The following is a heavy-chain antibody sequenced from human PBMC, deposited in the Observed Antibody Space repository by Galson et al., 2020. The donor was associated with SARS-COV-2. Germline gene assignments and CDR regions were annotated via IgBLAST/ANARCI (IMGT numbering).Heavy chain of an antibody. CDR3: AKVGSAGIYDSSGYYPTYFDY. CDR2: ISYDGSNK. CDR1: GFTFSSYG. V-gene: IGHV3-30*18. J-gene: IGHJ4*02. D-gene: IGHD3-22*01. Sequence: GGSLRLSCPASGFTFSSYGMHCVRQAPGKGLEWVAVISYDGSNKYYADSVKGRFTISRDNSKNTLYLQMNSLRAEDTAVYYCAKVGSAGIYDSSGYYPTYFDYWGQGTLVTVSS.